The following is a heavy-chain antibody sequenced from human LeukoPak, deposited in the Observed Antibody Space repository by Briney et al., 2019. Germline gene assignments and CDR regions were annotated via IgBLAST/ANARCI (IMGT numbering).Heavy chain of an antibody. CDR2: VSCRGST. CDR1: GGPITGYY. J-gene: IGHJ3*01. CDR3: ARPYSSNWYDAFHF. V-gene: IGHV4-59*01. D-gene: IGHD6-13*01. Sequence: SETLSLTCTVFGGPITGYYWSWIRQPPGKGLEWIGYVSCRGSTNYNPSLKSRVTISVDTSKNQFSLKLSSVTAADTAVYYCARPYSSNWYDAFHFWGQGTMVTVSS.